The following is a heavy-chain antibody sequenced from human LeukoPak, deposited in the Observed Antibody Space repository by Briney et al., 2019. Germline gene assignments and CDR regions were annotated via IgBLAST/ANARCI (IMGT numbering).Heavy chain of an antibody. Sequence: GGSLTLSCEASGFTFSRNWMSWVRQVPGKGLEWVANINLDGSQKYYVDSVKGRFTISRDNTKSSLSLQMNSLGAEDTAMYYCAKERRDYYDSSGYPIDYWGQGTLVTVSS. CDR1: GFTFSRNW. CDR3: AKERRDYYDSSGYPIDY. D-gene: IGHD3-22*01. CDR2: INLDGSQK. V-gene: IGHV3-7*01. J-gene: IGHJ4*02.